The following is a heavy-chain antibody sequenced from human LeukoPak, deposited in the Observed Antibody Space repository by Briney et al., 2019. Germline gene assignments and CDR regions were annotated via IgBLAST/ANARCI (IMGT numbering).Heavy chain of an antibody. CDR2: VSDTGNI. J-gene: IGHJ3*02. V-gene: IGHV3-21*04. Sequence: GGSLRLSCAASGFTFSSFTMNWVRQAPGKGLEWVSTVSDTGNIHYSDSVKGRFTISRDNAKNSLYLQMNSLRAEDTAVYFCGYSYSYAFDIWGQGTMVTVSS. CDR1: GFTFSSFT. CDR3: GYSYSYAFDI. D-gene: IGHD5-12*01.